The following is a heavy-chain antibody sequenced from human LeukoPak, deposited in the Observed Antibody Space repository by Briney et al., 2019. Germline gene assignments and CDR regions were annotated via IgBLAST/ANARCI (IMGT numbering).Heavy chain of an antibody. J-gene: IGHJ3*02. CDR1: GGSISSYY. Sequence: PSETLSLTCTVSGGSISSYYWSWIRQPPGKGLEWIGYIYYSGSTNYNPSLKSRVTISVDTSKNQFSLKLSSVTAADTAVYYCARDYDILTGFSGDAFDIWGQGTMVTVSS. CDR3: ARDYDILTGFSGDAFDI. D-gene: IGHD3-9*01. CDR2: IYYSGST. V-gene: IGHV4-59*01.